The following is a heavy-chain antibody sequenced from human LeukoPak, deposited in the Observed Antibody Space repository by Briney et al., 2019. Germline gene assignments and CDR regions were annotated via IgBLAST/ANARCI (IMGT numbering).Heavy chain of an antibody. CDR1: GYTFTGYY. CDR2: INPSGGST. J-gene: IGHJ4*02. CDR3: ARGPNPRYYYDSSGYYLFDY. V-gene: IGHV1-46*01. D-gene: IGHD3-22*01. Sequence: ASVKVSCKASGYTFTGYYMHWVRQAPGQGLEWMGIINPSGGSTSYAQKFQGRVTMTRDTSTSTVYMELSSLRSEDTAVYYCARGPNPRYYYDSSGYYLFDYWGQGTLVTVSS.